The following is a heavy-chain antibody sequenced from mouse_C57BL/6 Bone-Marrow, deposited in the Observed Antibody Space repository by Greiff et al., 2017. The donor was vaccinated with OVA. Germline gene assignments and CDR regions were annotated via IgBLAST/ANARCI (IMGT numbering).Heavy chain of an antibody. Sequence: VQLQQSGPELVKPGASVKISCKASGYTFTDYYMNWVKQSHGKSLEWIGDINPNNGGTSYNQKFKGKATLTVDKSSSTAYMELRSLTSEDSAVYYCARGGDYGSQFAYWGQGTLVTVSA. V-gene: IGHV1-26*01. CDR2: INPNNGGT. D-gene: IGHD1-1*01. J-gene: IGHJ3*01. CDR3: ARGGDYGSQFAY. CDR1: GYTFTDYY.